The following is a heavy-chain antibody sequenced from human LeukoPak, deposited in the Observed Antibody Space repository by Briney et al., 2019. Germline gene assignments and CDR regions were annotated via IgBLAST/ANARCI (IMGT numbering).Heavy chain of an antibody. CDR2: IYTSGST. J-gene: IGHJ4*02. D-gene: IGHD1-14*01. Sequence: SETLSLTCTVSGGSISSYYWSWIRQPAGKGLEWIGRIYTSGSTSYNPSLKSRVTMSVDTSKNQFSLQLSSVTAADTAVYYCARNNPNSPTIDYWGQGTLVTVSS. CDR1: GGSISSYY. V-gene: IGHV4-4*07. CDR3: ARNNPNSPTIDY.